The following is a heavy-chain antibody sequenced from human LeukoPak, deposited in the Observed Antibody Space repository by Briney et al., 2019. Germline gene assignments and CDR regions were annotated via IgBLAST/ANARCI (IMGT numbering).Heavy chain of an antibody. Sequence: PSETLSLTCTVSGGSISSYYWSWIRQPAGKGLEWIGRIYTSGSTNYNPSLKGRVTMSVDTSKDQFSLKLSSVTAADTAVYYCAREDSDSSSWYVDYWGQGTLVTVSS. V-gene: IGHV4-4*07. J-gene: IGHJ4*02. CDR2: IYTSGST. CDR3: AREDSDSSSWYVDY. CDR1: GGSISSYY. D-gene: IGHD6-13*01.